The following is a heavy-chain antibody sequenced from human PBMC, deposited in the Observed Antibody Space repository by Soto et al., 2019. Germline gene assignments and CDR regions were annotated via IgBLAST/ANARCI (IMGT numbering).Heavy chain of an antibody. CDR3: ARDRDSSSWYQFGVGLQRRYYYYGMDV. V-gene: IGHV3-7*01. CDR1: GFTFSSYA. D-gene: IGHD6-13*01. CDR2: IKQDGSEK. Sequence: PGGSLRLSCAASGFTFSSYAMHWVRQAPGKGLEWVANIKQDGSEKYYVDSVKGRFTISRDNAKNSLYLQMNSLRAEDTAVYYCARDRDSSSWYQFGVGLQRRYYYYGMDVWGQGTTVTVSS. J-gene: IGHJ6*02.